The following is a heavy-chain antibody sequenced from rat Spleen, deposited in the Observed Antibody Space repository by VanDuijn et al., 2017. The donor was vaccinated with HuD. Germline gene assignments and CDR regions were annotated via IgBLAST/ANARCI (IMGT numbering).Heavy chain of an antibody. J-gene: IGHJ3*01. CDR1: GFTFSDYY. Sequence: EVQLVESGGGLVQPGRSLKLSCAASGFTFSDYYMAWVRQAPKKGLEWVASISYEGSGSYYGDSVKGRFTISRDNAKSTLYLQMNSLRSEDTATYYCTRDRYGGSAYNWFAYWGQGTLVTVSS. D-gene: IGHD1-11*01. V-gene: IGHV5-22*01. CDR3: TRDRYGGSAYNWFAY. CDR2: ISYEGSGS.